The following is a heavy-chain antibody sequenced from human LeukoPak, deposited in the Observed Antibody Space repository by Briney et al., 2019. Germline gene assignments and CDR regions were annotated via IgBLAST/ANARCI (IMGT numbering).Heavy chain of an antibody. V-gene: IGHV3-74*01. CDR3: ARGARGAIIDYFDY. Sequence: GGSLRLSCAASGFTFRDYWMHWVRQVPGKGLVWVSHINSDGSSTSYADSVKGRFTISRDNAKNTVYLQMNSLTAEDTAVYYCARGARGAIIDYFDYWGQGTLVTVSS. D-gene: IGHD3-10*01. CDR2: INSDGSST. J-gene: IGHJ4*02. CDR1: GFTFRDYW.